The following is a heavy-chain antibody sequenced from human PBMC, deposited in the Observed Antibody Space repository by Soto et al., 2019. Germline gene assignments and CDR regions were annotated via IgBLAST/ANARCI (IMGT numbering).Heavy chain of an antibody. Sequence: SETMSLTCGVAGGNISGSGWWSWVRKPPGKGLEWIGEIYHSGSTNYNPSLKSRVTISVDKSKNQFSLKLSSVTAADTAVYYCAKDSVQIVAAGTFWFDPWGQGTLVTV. CDR2: IYHSGST. D-gene: IGHD6-13*01. J-gene: IGHJ5*02. CDR1: GGNISGSGW. V-gene: IGHV4-4*02. CDR3: AKDSVQIVAAGTFWFDP.